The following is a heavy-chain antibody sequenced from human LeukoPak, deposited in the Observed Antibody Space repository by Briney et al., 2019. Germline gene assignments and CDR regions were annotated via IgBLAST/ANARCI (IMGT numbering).Heavy chain of an antibody. J-gene: IGHJ3*02. V-gene: IGHV1-8*01. Sequence: VASVKVSCKASGYTFTSYDINWVRQATGQGLEWMGWMNPNSGNTGYAQKFQGRVTMTRNTSLSTAYMELSSLRSEDTAVYYCAGGVYDSSVSDAFDIWGQGTMVTVSS. CDR2: MNPNSGNT. CDR3: AGGVYDSSVSDAFDI. D-gene: IGHD3-22*01. CDR1: GYTFTSYD.